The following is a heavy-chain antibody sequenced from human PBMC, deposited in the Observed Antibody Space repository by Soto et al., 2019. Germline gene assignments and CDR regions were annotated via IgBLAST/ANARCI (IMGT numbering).Heavy chain of an antibody. V-gene: IGHV1-58*01. J-gene: IGHJ4*02. D-gene: IGHD5-12*01. CDR2: IVVGSGNT. CDR1: GFTFTSSA. Sequence: SVKVSCKASGFTFTSSAVQWVRQARGQRLEWIGWIVVGSGNTNYAQKFQERVTITRDMSTSTAYMELSSLRSEDTAVYYCAADGYSGYDYGGYYFDYWGQGTLVTVSS. CDR3: AADGYSGYDYGGYYFDY.